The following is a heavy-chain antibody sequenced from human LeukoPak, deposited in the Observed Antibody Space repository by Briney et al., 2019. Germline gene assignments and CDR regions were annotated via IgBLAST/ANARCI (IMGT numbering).Heavy chain of an antibody. J-gene: IGHJ3*02. CDR3: AIPPDYYDSSGYYDAFDI. CDR2: INPSGGST. Sequence: ASVKVSCKASGYTFTSYYMHWVRQAPGQGLEWMGIINPSGGSTSYAQKFQGRVTMTGDTSTSTVYMELSSLRSEDTAVYYCAIPPDYYDSSGYYDAFDIWGQGTMVTVSS. V-gene: IGHV1-46*01. CDR1: GYTFTSYY. D-gene: IGHD3-22*01.